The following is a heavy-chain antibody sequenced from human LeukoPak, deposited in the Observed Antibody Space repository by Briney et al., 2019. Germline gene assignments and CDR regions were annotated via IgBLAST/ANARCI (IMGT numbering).Heavy chain of an antibody. CDR2: IYPGDSDT. D-gene: IGHD3-10*01. CDR1: GYSFTTYW. J-gene: IGHJ4*02. V-gene: IGHV5-51*01. Sequence: GESLKISCKGSGYSFTTYWIGWVRQMPGKGLEWMGIIYPGDSDTRYSPSFQGQVTISVDKSIGTAYLQWSSLRASDTAMYYCARSTHYRSGNDYWGQGTLVTVSS. CDR3: ARSTHYRSGNDY.